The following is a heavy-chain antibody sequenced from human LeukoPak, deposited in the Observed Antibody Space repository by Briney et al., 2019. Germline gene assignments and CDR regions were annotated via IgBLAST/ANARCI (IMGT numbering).Heavy chain of an antibody. CDR3: ARGAGSYYYYYYMDV. V-gene: IGHV3-74*01. Sequence: GGSLRLSCAASGFTFSSYWMHWVRHAPGKGLVWVSRINSDGSSTSYADSVKGRFTISRDNAKNTLYLQMNSLRAEDTAVYYCARGAGSYYYYYYMDVWGKGTTVAISS. CDR1: GFTFSSYW. J-gene: IGHJ6*03. CDR2: INSDGSST. D-gene: IGHD1-1*01.